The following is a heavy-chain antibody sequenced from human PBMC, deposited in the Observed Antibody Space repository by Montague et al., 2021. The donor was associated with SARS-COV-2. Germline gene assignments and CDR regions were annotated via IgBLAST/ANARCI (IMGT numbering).Heavy chain of an antibody. V-gene: IGHV3-53*01. CDR2: IDAVGNT. Sequence: SLRLSCAASGFSVSTNYLTWVRQAPGRGLEWVSFIDAVGNTYYADSVKGRFTVSRDNSKNTVNLQMNSLRVEDTAIYYCARDERRASKWSYGLDVWAQGPRSPSP. CDR1: GFSVSTNY. J-gene: IGHJ6*02. D-gene: IGHD2-15*01. CDR3: ARDERRASKWSYGLDV.